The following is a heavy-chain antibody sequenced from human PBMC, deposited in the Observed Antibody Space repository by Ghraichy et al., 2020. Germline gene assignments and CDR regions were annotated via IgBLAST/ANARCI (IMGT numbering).Heavy chain of an antibody. CDR2: IYYSGST. CDR3: ARGGLCSSTSCYGNFGMDV. CDR1: GGSISSGGYY. D-gene: IGHD2-2*01. V-gene: IGHV4-31*03. Sequence: SQTLSLTCTVSGGSISSGGYYWSWIRQHPGKGLEWIGYIYYSGSTYYNPSLKSRVTISVDTSKNQFSLKLSSVTAADTAVYYCARGGLCSSTSCYGNFGMDVWGQGTTVTVSS. J-gene: IGHJ6*02.